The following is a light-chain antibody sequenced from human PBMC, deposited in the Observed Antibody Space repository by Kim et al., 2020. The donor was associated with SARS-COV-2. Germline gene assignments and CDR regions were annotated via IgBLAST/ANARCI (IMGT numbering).Light chain of an antibody. V-gene: IGLV3-21*01. CDR2: YDS. CDR1: NIGGKS. J-gene: IGLJ1*01. CDR3: QVWDSSTDHYV. Sequence: APGKTASLTCGGTNIGGKSVQWYQQKPGQAPVMVIYYDSGRPSGIPERFSGSNSGNTATLTISRVEAGDEADYYCQVWDSSTDHYVFRTGTKVTVL.